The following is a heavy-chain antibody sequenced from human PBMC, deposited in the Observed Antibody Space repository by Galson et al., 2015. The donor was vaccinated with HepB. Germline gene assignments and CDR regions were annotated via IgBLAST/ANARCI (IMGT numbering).Heavy chain of an antibody. CDR1: GFTFSGYA. CDR2: ISGSGGST. V-gene: IGHV3-23*01. D-gene: IGHD3-16*01. J-gene: IGHJ6*03. Sequence: SLRLSCAASGFTFSGYAMSWVRQAPGKGLECVSAISGSGGSTYYADSVKGRFTISRDNSKNTLYLQMNSLRAEDTAVYYCAKCCGYGKSDYYYYMGVWGKGTTVTVSS. CDR3: AKCCGYGKSDYYYYMGV.